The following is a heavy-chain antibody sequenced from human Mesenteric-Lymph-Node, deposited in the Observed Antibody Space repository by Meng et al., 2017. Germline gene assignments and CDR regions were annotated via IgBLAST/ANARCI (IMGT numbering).Heavy chain of an antibody. Sequence: QVQPEVSGQGLVKPSGTLSLTCSVSGGSVSSGGYYWTWIRQHPGKGLEWFGHIYYSGSTFYTPSLKRRVIISIDTSKNQFSLNLRSVTAADTAVYYCARVSSGWDYFDYWGQGTLVTVSS. CDR3: ARVSSGWDYFDY. D-gene: IGHD6-19*01. CDR2: IYYSGST. V-gene: IGHV4-31*03. CDR1: GGSVSSGGYY. J-gene: IGHJ4*02.